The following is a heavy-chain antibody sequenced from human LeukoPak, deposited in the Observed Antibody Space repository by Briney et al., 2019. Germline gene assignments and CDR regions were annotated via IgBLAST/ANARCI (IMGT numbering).Heavy chain of an antibody. J-gene: IGHJ4*02. CDR3: ARAPLVIVVTAFDY. CDR2: IYSSGSA. Sequence: PSGTLSLTCTVSGGSISTYYWKWIRQPAGQGLEWIGHIYSSGSANYNPSLKSRVTMSVDTSKNQFSLRLTSVTAADTAVYYCARAPLVIVVTAFDYWGQGTLVTVSS. D-gene: IGHD2/OR15-2a*01. V-gene: IGHV4-4*07. CDR1: GGSISTYY.